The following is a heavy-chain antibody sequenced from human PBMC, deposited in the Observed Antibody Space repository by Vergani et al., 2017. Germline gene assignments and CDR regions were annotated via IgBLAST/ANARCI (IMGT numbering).Heavy chain of an antibody. CDR2: INTNTGNP. V-gene: IGHV7-4-1*02. CDR3: ARVYEDILTAYYPYPFDY. J-gene: IGHJ4*02. CDR1: GYIFTNYA. Sequence: QVQLVQSGSELKKPGASVKVSCKASGYIFTNYAINWVRQAPGQGLEWMGWINTNTGNPTFAQGLTGRFVFSLDPSVNTAFLQISSLKAEDTAIYYCARVYEDILTAYYPYPFDYWGQGSLITVSS. D-gene: IGHD3-9*01.